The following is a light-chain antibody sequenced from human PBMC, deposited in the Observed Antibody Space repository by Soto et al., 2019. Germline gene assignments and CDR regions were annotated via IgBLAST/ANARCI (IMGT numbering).Light chain of an antibody. CDR2: RAS. V-gene: IGKV1-5*03. J-gene: IGKJ2*01. CDR3: QQYNSFSYT. CDR1: QSIGSL. Sequence: DIQMTQSPSTLSASVGDRVTITCRASQSIGSLLAWYQQKPGKAPKLLIYRASNLESGVPSRFSGSGSGTEFTLTITSLQPDDFATYYCQQYNSFSYTFGQGTKLEIK.